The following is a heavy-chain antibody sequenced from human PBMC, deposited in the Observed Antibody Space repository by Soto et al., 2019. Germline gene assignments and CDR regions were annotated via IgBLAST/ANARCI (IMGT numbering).Heavy chain of an antibody. J-gene: IGHJ4*02. CDR2: IYPRYCDT. V-gene: IGHV5-51*01. CDR1: GYNFAGYW. Sequence: PXVSVTICCSGAGYNFAGYWIAWVRQIPGKGLDLMGIIYPRYCDTRYRRSFQGQVTISADKSISSAYLQWSSLRASDTALYYCARGGVSTRTFDFWGQGTPVIVSS. D-gene: IGHD3-3*01. CDR3: ARGGVSTRTFDF.